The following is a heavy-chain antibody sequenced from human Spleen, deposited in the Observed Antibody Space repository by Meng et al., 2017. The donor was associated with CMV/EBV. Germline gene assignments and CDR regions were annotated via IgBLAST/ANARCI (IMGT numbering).Heavy chain of an antibody. CDR2: IIPILGIA. D-gene: IGHD1-14*01. V-gene: IGHV1-69*10. J-gene: IGHJ6*02. CDR1: GYTFTGYY. Sequence: SVKVSCKASGYTFTGYYMHWVRQAPGQGLEWMGWIIPILGIANYAQKFQGRVTITADKSTSTAYMELSSLRSEDTAVYYCARALTPSYYYYGMDVWGQGTTVTVSS. CDR3: ARALTPSYYYYGMDV.